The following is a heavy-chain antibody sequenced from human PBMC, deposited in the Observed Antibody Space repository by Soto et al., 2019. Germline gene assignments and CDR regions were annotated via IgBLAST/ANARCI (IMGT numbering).Heavy chain of an antibody. D-gene: IGHD1-26*01. J-gene: IGHJ4*02. CDR2: IYYSGST. Sequence: QVQLQESGPGLVKPSQTLSLTCTVSGGSISSGGYYWSWIRPHPGKGLEWIGYIYYSGSTYYNPSLKSRVTISVDTSKNQFSRKLSSVTAADTAVYYCARGLRLLPGDSFDYWGQGTLVTVSS. CDR1: GGSISSGGYY. CDR3: ARGLRLLPGDSFDY. V-gene: IGHV4-31*03.